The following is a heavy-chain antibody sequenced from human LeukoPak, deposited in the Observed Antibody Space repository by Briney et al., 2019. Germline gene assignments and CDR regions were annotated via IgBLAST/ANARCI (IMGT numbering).Heavy chain of an antibody. CDR3: ARHHTGTLRVDF. CDR2: ISYSGST. Sequence: SETLSLTCTVSGGSIRISNYYWGWIRQPPGKGLEWLGSISYSGSTYYNPSLKSRVTISVDTSKNQFSLRLTSVTAADTAVYYCARHHTGTLRVDFWGQGTLVTVSS. CDR1: GGSIRISNYY. V-gene: IGHV4-39*01. D-gene: IGHD1-1*01. J-gene: IGHJ4*02.